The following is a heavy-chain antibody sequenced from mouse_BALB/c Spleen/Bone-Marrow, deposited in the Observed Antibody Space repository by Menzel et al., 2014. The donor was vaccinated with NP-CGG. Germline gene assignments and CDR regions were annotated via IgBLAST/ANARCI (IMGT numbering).Heavy chain of an antibody. CDR1: GYNFTSYW. J-gene: IGHJ3*01. V-gene: IGHV1-55*01. CDR3: PRFSQLGLLAY. Sequence: QVQLQQSGAELVKPGTSVKLSCKASGYNFTSYWINWVKLRPGQGLEWIGDIYPGSGSTNYNEKFKSKATLTVDTSSSTAYMQLSSLASEDSALYYCPRFSQLGLLAYWGQGTLVTVSA. CDR2: IYPGSGST. D-gene: IGHD3-1*01.